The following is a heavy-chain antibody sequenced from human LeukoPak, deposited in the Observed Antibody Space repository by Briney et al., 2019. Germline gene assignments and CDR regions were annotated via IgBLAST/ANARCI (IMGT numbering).Heavy chain of an antibody. V-gene: IGHV3-23*01. J-gene: IGHJ3*01. CDR3: AKDLALAGTGGGFDV. D-gene: IGHD6-19*01. Sequence: GGSLRLSCAASGFTFTTYAINWVRQAPGKGLEWVSGISGGGDKTYYADSVNGRFTISRDNSRNTVSLQMSSLRAEDTALYYCAKDLALAGTGGGFDVWGQGTRVAVSS. CDR1: GFTFTTYA. CDR2: ISGGGDKT.